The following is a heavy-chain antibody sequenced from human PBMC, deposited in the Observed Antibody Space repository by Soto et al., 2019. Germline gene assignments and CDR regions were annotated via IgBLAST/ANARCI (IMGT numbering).Heavy chain of an antibody. V-gene: IGHV1-69*13. CDR2: IIPIFGTA. J-gene: IGHJ6*02. Sequence: ASVKVSCKASGGTFSSYAISWVRQAPGQGLEWMGGIIPIFGTANYAQKFQGRVTITADESTSTAYMELSSLRSEDTAVYYCARVAPYSYGLNYHYGMDVWGQGTTVTVSS. D-gene: IGHD5-18*01. CDR1: GGTFSSYA. CDR3: ARVAPYSYGLNYHYGMDV.